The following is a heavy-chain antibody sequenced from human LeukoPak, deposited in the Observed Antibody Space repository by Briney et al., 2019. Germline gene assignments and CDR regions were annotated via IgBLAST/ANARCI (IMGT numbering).Heavy chain of an antibody. CDR3: ARNVLRYFDWLLIPDAFDI. J-gene: IGHJ3*02. Sequence: GGSLRLSCAAPGFTFSSYEMNWVRQAPGKGLEWVSYISSSGSTIYYADSVKGRFTISRDNAKNSLYLQMNSLRAEDTAVYYCARNVLRYFDWLLIPDAFDIWGQGTMVTVSS. CDR2: ISSSGSTI. V-gene: IGHV3-48*03. CDR1: GFTFSSYE. D-gene: IGHD3-9*01.